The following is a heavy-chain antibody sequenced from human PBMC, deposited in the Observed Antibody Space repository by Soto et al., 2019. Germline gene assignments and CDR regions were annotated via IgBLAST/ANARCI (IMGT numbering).Heavy chain of an antibody. CDR1: GYSFTSYW. CDR3: ARVTGTTQYYYGMDV. J-gene: IGHJ6*02. V-gene: IGHV5-51*03. D-gene: IGHD1-7*01. Sequence: TQRESLKISCKGSGYSFTSYWIGWVRQMPGKGLEWMGIIYPGDSDTRYSPSFQGQVTISADKSISTAYLQWSSLKASDTAMYYCARVTGTTQYYYGMDVWGQGTTVTVSS. CDR2: IYPGDSDT.